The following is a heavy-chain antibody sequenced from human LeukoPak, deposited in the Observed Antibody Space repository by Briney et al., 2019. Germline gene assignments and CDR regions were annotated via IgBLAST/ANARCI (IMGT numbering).Heavy chain of an antibody. CDR1: GYTFTGYY. J-gene: IGHJ4*02. V-gene: IGHV1-2*02. CDR2: INPNSGGT. D-gene: IGHD3-10*01. CDR3: ARDLDPSGRGTYTTSTGFEY. Sequence: ASVKVSCKASGYTFTGYYMHWVRQAPGQGLEWMGWINPNSGGTNYAQKFQGRVTMTRDTSISTAYMELSRLRSDDTAVYYCARDLDPSGRGTYTTSTGFEYWGQGTLVTVSS.